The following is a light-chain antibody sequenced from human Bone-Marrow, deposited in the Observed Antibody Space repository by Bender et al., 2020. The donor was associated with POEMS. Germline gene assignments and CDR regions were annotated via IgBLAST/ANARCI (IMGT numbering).Light chain of an antibody. V-gene: IGLV2-11*01. CDR1: STDVGGYSY. CDR3: CSYAGSNTYVV. CDR2: DVS. J-gene: IGLJ2*01. Sequence: QSALTQPRSVSGSPGQSVTISCTGTSTDVGGYSYVSWYQQLPGKGPKLMVYDVSKRPSGVPDRFSGSKSGNTASLTISGLQAEDEADYYCCSYAGSNTYVVFGGGTKLTVL.